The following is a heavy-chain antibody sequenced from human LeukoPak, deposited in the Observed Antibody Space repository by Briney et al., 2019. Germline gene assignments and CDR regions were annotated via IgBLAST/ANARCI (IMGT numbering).Heavy chain of an antibody. CDR1: GFTLSSYS. J-gene: IGHJ4*02. D-gene: IGHD5-18*01. V-gene: IGHV3-21*01. CDR3: ARHSIQIWSMYYFDY. CDR2: ISSSNSHI. Sequence: PGGSLRLSCAASGFTLSSYSMNWVRQAPGKGLEWVSSISSSNSHIYYADSVKGRFTISRDNAKNSLCLQMNSLRAEDTAVYYCARHSIQIWSMYYFDYWGQGTLVTVSS.